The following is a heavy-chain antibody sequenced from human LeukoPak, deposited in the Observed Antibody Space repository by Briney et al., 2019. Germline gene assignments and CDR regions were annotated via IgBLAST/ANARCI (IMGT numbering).Heavy chain of an antibody. V-gene: IGHV4-39*07. CDR1: GGSVSTSNYY. CDR2: IFYSGST. D-gene: IGHD3-22*01. J-gene: IGHJ4*02. Sequence: SETLSLTCTVSGGSVSTSNYYWGWIRQPPGKGLEWIGNIFYSGSTYYSPSLKSRVTISLDTSRNQFSLKLSSVTAADTAVYYWASYYRSGYYLDYWGQGTLVTVSS. CDR3: ASYYRSGYYLDY.